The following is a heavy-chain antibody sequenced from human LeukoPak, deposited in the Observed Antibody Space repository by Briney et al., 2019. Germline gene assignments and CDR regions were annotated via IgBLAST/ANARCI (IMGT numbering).Heavy chain of an antibody. CDR2: IKQDGSEN. CDR1: GFTFSNFW. D-gene: IGHD3-9*01. J-gene: IGHJ4*02. V-gene: IGHV3-7*01. CDR3: AREDTLTGYVADLDY. Sequence: GGSLRLSCAASGFTFSNFWMSWVRQVPGKGLEWVANIKQDGSENYYVDSVRGRFTISRDNAKKSLYLQMNSLRAEDTAVYYCAREDTLTGYVADLDYWGQGTEVTVSS.